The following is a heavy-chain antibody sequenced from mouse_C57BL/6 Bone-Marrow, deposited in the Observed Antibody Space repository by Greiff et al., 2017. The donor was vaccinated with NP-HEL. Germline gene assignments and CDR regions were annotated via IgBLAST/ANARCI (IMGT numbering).Heavy chain of an antibody. Sequence: EVQLQQSGAELVRPGASVKLSCTASGFNIKDDYMHWVKQRPEQGLEWIGWIDPENGDTEYASKFQGKATITADTTSNTAYLQLSSLTTEDTAVYYCTTPFYYDYDSPCSAMDYWGQGTSVTVSS. CDR1: GFNIKDDY. D-gene: IGHD2-4*01. J-gene: IGHJ4*01. CDR3: TTPFYYDYDSPCSAMDY. CDR2: IDPENGDT. V-gene: IGHV14-4*01.